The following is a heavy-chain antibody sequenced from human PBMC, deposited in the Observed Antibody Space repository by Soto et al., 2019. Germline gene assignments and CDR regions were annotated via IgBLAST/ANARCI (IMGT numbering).Heavy chain of an antibody. CDR1: GYTITSYA. V-gene: IGHV1-18*01. J-gene: IGHJ5*02. Sequence: QVQLVQSGAEVEKPGASVKVSCKASGYTITSYAISWVRQAPGQGLEWMGRISTYNGNTNYAQKLQGRVTLTTDTSTSTAYMGLRSLRSDDTAVYYCARDAGTDWFDPCGQGTLVTVSS. CDR3: ARDAGTDWFDP. CDR2: ISTYNGNT. D-gene: IGHD6-13*01.